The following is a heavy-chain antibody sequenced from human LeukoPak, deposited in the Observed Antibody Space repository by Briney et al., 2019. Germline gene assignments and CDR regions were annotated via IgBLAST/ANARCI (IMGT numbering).Heavy chain of an antibody. CDR2: IYYSGST. J-gene: IGHJ4*02. CDR3: AREKCSGGICYSGFDC. Sequence: PSQTLSLTCTVSGGSISSGAYFWSWIRQPPGKGLEWIGYIYYSGSTYYNSSLKSRVTISIDTSKNQFSLKLSSVTAADTAVYYCAREKCSGGICYSGFDCWGQGTLVTVSS. V-gene: IGHV4-30-4*01. D-gene: IGHD2-15*01. CDR1: GGSISSGAYF.